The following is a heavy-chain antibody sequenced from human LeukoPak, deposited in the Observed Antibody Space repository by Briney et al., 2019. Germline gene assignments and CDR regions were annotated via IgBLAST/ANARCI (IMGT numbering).Heavy chain of an antibody. CDR3: ASINYYYYYMDV. J-gene: IGHJ6*03. Sequence: GASVKVSCKASGGTFSSYAFSWVRQAPGQGLEWMGGIIPIFGTANYAQKFQGRVTITTDESTSTAYMELSSLRSEDTAVYYCASINYYYYYMDVWGKGTTVTVSS. CDR1: GGTFSSYA. CDR2: IIPIFGTA. V-gene: IGHV1-69*05.